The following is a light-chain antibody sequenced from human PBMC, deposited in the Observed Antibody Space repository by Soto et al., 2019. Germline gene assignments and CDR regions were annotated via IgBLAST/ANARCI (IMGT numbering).Light chain of an antibody. J-gene: IGLJ1*01. CDR2: EVS. V-gene: IGLV2-14*01. Sequence: QSVLTQPVSVSGSPGQSITISCTGTSSDVGGYNYVSWYQQHPGKAPKLMIYEVSNRPSGVSNRFSGSKSGNTASLTISGLQAEDEADYYCSSYTSSSTLYGFGTGTKVTVL. CDR3: SSYTSSSTLYG. CDR1: SSDVGGYNY.